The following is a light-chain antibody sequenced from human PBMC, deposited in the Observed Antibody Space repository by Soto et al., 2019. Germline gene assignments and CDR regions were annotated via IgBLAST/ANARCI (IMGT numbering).Light chain of an antibody. CDR2: DAS. CDR1: QSVSSY. V-gene: IGKV3-11*01. Sequence: EIVLTQSPATLSLSPGERSTLSWRASQSVSSYLAWYQQKPGQAPRLLIYDASNRATGIPDRFSGSGSGTGFTLTISRMEREGFVEDYSVPYGRSGSFGQGTKVDIK. J-gene: IGKJ1*01. CDR3: VPYGRSGS.